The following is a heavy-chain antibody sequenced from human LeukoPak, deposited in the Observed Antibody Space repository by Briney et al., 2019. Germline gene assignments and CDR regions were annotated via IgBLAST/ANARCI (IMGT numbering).Heavy chain of an antibody. V-gene: IGHV4-34*01. D-gene: IGHD3-16*02. CDR3: AREQVMITFGGVIVRAPLDY. J-gene: IGHJ4*02. CDR1: GGSFSGYY. CDR2: INHSGST. Sequence: SETLSLTCAVYGGSFSGYYWSWIRPPPGKGLEWIGEINHSGSTNYNPSLESRVTISVDTSKNQFSLKLSSVTAADTAVYYCAREQVMITFGGVIVRAPLDYWGQGTLVTVSS.